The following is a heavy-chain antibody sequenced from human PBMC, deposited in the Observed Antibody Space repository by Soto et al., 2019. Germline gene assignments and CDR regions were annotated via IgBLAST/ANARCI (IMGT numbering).Heavy chain of an antibody. J-gene: IGHJ5*02. CDR1: GYTFTSYG. CDR2: INAGNGNT. V-gene: IGHV1-18*01. Sequence: GASVKVSCKASGYTFTSYGISWVRQAPGQGLEWMGWINAGNGNTNYSQKLQGRVTITRDTSASTAYMELSSLRSEDTAVYYCARGGSSSKQLEKYNWFDPWGQGTLVTVSS. D-gene: IGHD6-13*01. CDR3: ARGGSSSKQLEKYNWFDP.